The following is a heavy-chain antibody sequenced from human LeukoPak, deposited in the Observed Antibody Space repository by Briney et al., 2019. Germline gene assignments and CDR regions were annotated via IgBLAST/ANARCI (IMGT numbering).Heavy chain of an antibody. Sequence: GASVKVSCKASGYTFTDYYIHWVRQAPGQGLEWLGWINPNSGGTNYAQKLQGRVTMTRDTSIRTVYIEVSRLTSDDTAVYYCATMGATTFDHWGQGTLVTVSS. CDR2: INPNSGGT. CDR1: GYTFTDYY. J-gene: IGHJ4*02. CDR3: ATMGATTFDH. D-gene: IGHD1-26*01. V-gene: IGHV1-2*02.